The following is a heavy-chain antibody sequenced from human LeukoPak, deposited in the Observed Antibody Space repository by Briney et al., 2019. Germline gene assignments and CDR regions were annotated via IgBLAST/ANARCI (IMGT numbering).Heavy chain of an antibody. CDR2: ISYDGSNK. V-gene: IGHV3-30*18. D-gene: IGHD2-2*01. J-gene: IGHJ4*02. CDR3: AKSRGCSSTSCLVDY. CDR1: GFTFSSYG. Sequence: GRSLRLSCAAFGFTFSSYGMHWVRQAPGKGLEWVAVISYDGSNKYYADSVKGRFTISRDNSRNTLYLQMNSLRAEDTAVHYCAKSRGCSSTSCLVDYWGQGTLVTVSS.